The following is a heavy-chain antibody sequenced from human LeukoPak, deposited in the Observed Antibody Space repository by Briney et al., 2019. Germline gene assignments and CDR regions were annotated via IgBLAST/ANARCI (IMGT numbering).Heavy chain of an antibody. J-gene: IGHJ6*02. CDR3: ASRIAAAALHYYYGMDV. CDR2: ISYDGSNK. CDR1: GFTFSSYA. V-gene: IGHV3-30-3*01. Sequence: PGRSLRLSCAASGFTFSSYAMHWVRQAPGKGLEWVAVISYDGSNKYYADSVKGRFTISRDNSKNTLYLQMNSLRAEDTAVYYCASRIAAAALHYYYGMDVWGQGTTVTVSS. D-gene: IGHD6-13*01.